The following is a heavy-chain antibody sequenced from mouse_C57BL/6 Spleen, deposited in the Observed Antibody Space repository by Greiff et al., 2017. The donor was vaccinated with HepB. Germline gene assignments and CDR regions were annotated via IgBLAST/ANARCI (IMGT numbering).Heavy chain of an antibody. CDR1: GFTFSDYG. Sequence: DVMLVESGGGLVKPGGSLKLSCAASGFTFSDYGMHWVRQAPEKGLEWVAYISSGSSTIYYADTVKGRFTISRDNAKNTLFLQMTSLRSEDTSMYYCARGVGDYFDYWGQGTTLTVSS. J-gene: IGHJ2*01. CDR3: ARGVGDYFDY. V-gene: IGHV5-17*01. CDR2: ISSGSSTI. D-gene: IGHD1-1*02.